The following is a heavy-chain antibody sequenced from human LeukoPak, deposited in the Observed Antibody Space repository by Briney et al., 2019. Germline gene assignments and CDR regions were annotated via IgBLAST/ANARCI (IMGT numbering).Heavy chain of an antibody. D-gene: IGHD2-15*01. CDR2: IDSSASAT. Sequence: GGSLRLSCTASRFYFSTHDMNWVRQVPGKGLEWVSYIDSSASATYYADSVKGRFTISRDNSKNTLYLQMNSLRAEDTAVYYCARAELRCGGSCYHFDYWGQGTLVTVSS. J-gene: IGHJ4*02. CDR3: ARAELRCGGSCYHFDY. V-gene: IGHV3-48*01. CDR1: RFYFSTHD.